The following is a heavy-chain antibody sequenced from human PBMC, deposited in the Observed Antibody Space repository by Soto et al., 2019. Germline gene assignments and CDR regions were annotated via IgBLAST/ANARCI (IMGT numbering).Heavy chain of an antibody. Sequence: GGSLRLSCAVSGFTFSNYEWNWVRQAPGKGLEWISYIDTSGDAMFYADSVKGRFAVSRDNAHNSVSLQMNSLRAEDTALYYCGRDEVRNGVGVWGQGTTVTVSS. J-gene: IGHJ6*02. V-gene: IGHV3-48*03. CDR1: GFTFSNYE. CDR3: GRDEVRNGVGV. CDR2: IDTSGDAM.